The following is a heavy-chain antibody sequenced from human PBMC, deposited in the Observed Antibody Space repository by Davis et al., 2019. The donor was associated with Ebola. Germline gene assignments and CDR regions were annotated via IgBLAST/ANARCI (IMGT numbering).Heavy chain of an antibody. CDR2: INTNTGNP. V-gene: IGHV7-4-1*02. Sequence: ASVKVSCKASGYTFTGYSMHWVRQAPGQGLEWMGWINTNTGNPTYAQGFTGRFVFSLDTSVSTAYLQISSLRAEDTALYYCARSHPGSYSDFDYWGQGTLVTVSS. J-gene: IGHJ4*02. CDR1: GYTFTGYS. CDR3: ARSHPGSYSDFDY. D-gene: IGHD3-10*01.